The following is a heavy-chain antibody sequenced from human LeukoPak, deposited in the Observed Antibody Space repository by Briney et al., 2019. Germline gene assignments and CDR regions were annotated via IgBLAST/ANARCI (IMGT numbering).Heavy chain of an antibody. J-gene: IGHJ4*02. CDR3: ARDLSSTGLGGPDY. D-gene: IGHD2-2*01. CDR1: GYTFTGYY. CDR2: INPNSGGT. V-gene: IGHV1-2*02. Sequence: ASVKVSCKASGYTFTGYYMHWVRQAPGRGLEWMGWINPNSGGTNYAQKFQGRVTMTRDTSISTAYMELSRLRSDDTAVYYCARDLSSTGLGGPDYWGQGTLVTVSS.